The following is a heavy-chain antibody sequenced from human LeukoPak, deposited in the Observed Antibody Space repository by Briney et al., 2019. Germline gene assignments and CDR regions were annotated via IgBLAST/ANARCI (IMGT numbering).Heavy chain of an antibody. CDR1: GFTSSSYA. D-gene: IGHD3-9*01. CDR2: ISGSGGST. J-gene: IGHJ4*02. Sequence: GGSLRLSCAASGFTSSSYAMSWVRQAPGKGLEWLSAISGSGGSTSYADSVKCRFTISRDNSKNTLYLQMNSLRAEDTAVYYCAKAPYYDILPGYSRSYYFDYWGQGTLVTVSS. CDR3: AKAPYYDILPGYSRSYYFDY. V-gene: IGHV3-23*01.